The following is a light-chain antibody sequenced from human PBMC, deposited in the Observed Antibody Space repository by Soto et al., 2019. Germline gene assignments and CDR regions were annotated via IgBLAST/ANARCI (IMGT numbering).Light chain of an antibody. Sequence: QSLLTQPPSASGSPGQSVTISCTGTSSDVGGYNYVSWYQHHPGKAPKLIIYEVYKRPSGVPDRFSGSKSGNTAALTVPGLQAEDEADYYCSSYVGTNSYVFGTGTKVTVL. J-gene: IGLJ1*01. V-gene: IGLV2-8*01. CDR3: SSYVGTNSYV. CDR1: SSDVGGYNY. CDR2: EVY.